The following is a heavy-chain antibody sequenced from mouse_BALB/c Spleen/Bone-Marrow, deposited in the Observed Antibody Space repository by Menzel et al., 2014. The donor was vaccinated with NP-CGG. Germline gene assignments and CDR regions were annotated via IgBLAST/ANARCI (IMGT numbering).Heavy chain of an antibody. CDR2: INPYNDGT. CDR1: GYTFTSYV. Sequence: VQLQQSGPELVEPGASVKMSCKASGYTFTSYVMRWVKQKPGQGLEWIGYINPYNDGTKYNEKFKGKATLTSDKSSSTAYMELSSLTSEDSAVYYCAGDYDVNFDYWGQGTTLTVSS. V-gene: IGHV1-14*01. CDR3: AGDYDVNFDY. D-gene: IGHD2-4*01. J-gene: IGHJ2*01.